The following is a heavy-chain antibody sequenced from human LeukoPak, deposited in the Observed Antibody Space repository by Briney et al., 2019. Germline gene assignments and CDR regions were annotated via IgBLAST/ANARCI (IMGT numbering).Heavy chain of an antibody. Sequence: GASVKVSCKASGGTFSSYAISWVRQAPGQGLEWMGRIIPILGIANYAQKFQGRVTITADKPTSTAYMELSSLRSEDTAVYYCAGDVDYGDSGGLDYWGQGTLVTVSS. CDR2: IIPILGIA. D-gene: IGHD4-17*01. V-gene: IGHV1-69*04. J-gene: IGHJ4*02. CDR1: GGTFSSYA. CDR3: AGDVDYGDSGGLDY.